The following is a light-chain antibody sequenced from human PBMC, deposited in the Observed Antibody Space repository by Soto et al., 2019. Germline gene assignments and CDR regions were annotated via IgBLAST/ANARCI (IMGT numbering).Light chain of an antibody. J-gene: IGKJ2*01. CDR3: LQHDSFPYT. CDR1: QSVSSF. Sequence: EIELTQSPATLSLSPGERATLSCRASQSVSSFLVWYQQKPGQAPRLLIYDAVNRVTGIPARFSGSGSGTDFTLTISSLEPEDFATYYCLQHDSFPYTFGQGTRLEI. CDR2: DAV. V-gene: IGKV3-11*01.